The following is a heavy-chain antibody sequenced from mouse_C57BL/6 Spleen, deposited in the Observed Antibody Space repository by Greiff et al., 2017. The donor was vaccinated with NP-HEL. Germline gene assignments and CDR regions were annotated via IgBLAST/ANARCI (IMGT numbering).Heavy chain of an antibody. CDR3: ARSYYGSSYGSAMDY. Sequence: VQLQQPGAELVKPGASVKMSCKASGYTFTSYWITWVKQRPGQGLEWIGDIYPGSGSTNYNEKFKSKATLTVDTSSSTAYMQLSSLTSEDSAVYYCARSYYGSSYGSAMDYWGQGTSVTVSS. D-gene: IGHD1-1*01. CDR1: GYTFTSYW. V-gene: IGHV1-55*01. CDR2: IYPGSGST. J-gene: IGHJ4*01.